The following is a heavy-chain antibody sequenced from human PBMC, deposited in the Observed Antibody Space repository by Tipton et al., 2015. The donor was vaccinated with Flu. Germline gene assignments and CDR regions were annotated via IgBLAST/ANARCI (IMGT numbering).Heavy chain of an antibody. V-gene: IGHV4-39*07. D-gene: IGHD3-10*01. CDR3: ARGSGSGTFMIFDL. Sequence: LRLSCTVSGGSISSSSHYWGWIRQAPGRGLEWVGSIYYTGYPYYNSSLKSRLAMSIDTSKKQFSLRLSSVTAADTAVYYCARGSGSGTFMIFDLWGQGTLVTVSS. J-gene: IGHJ4*02. CDR1: GGSISSSSHY. CDR2: IYYTGYP.